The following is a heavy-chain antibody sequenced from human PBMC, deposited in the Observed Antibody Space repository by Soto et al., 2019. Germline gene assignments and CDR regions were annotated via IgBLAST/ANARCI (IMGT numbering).Heavy chain of an antibody. V-gene: IGHV4-39*01. J-gene: IGHJ4*02. Sequence: QLQLQESGPGLVKPSETLSLTCTVSGGSISSSNYYWGWIRQPPGKGLEWIGSIHYSGNTNYNPSLKSRVTISVATSKNQFSLKLSSVTAADTAVYYCARQLEHDYWGQGTLVTVSS. CDR1: GGSISSSNYY. CDR3: ARQLEHDY. D-gene: IGHD1-1*01. CDR2: IHYSGNT.